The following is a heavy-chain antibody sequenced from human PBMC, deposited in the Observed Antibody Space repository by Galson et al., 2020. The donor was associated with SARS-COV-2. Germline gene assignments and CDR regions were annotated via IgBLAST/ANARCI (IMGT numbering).Heavy chain of an antibody. CDR3: ARTGAPGQLLWFDP. Sequence: ASVKVSCKASGYTFTGHYIHWVRQVPGQGFEWMGWINPISGSTSYTQKFQNRVTMTRDTSISTAYMELSSLKSDDTAVYFCARTGAPGQLLWFDPWGQGTLVTVSS. CDR1: GYTFTGHY. V-gene: IGHV1-2*02. J-gene: IGHJ5*02. D-gene: IGHD1-26*01. CDR2: INPISGST.